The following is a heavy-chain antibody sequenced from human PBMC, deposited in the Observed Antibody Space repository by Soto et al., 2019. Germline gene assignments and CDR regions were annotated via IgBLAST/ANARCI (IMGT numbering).Heavy chain of an antibody. D-gene: IGHD6-13*01. V-gene: IGHV3-21*01. CDR1: GFTFSSYS. CDR3: ARTYLAAAGTLNWFDP. Sequence: GGSLRLSCAASGFTFSSYSMNWVRQAPGKGLEWVSSISSSSSYIYYADSVKGRCTISRDNAKNSLYLQMNSLRAEDTAVYYCARTYLAAAGTLNWFDPWGQGTLVTVSS. CDR2: ISSSSSYI. J-gene: IGHJ5*02.